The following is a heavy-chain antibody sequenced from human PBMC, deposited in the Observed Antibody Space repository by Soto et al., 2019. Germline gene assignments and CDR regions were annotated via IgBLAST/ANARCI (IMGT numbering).Heavy chain of an antibody. CDR1: GGSISSGGYC. J-gene: IGHJ3*02. V-gene: IGHV4-31*03. CDR3: ARDEITMVRGNAFDI. CDR2: IYYSGST. D-gene: IGHD3-10*01. Sequence: QVQLQESGPGLVKPSQTLSLTCTVSGGSISSGGYCWSWIRQHPGKGLEWIGYIYYSGSTYYNPSLKSRVTISVDTSKNQFSLKLSSVTAADTAVYYCARDEITMVRGNAFDIWGQGTMVTVSS.